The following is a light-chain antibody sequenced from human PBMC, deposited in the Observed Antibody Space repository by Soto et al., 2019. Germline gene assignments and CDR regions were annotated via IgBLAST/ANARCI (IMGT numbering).Light chain of an antibody. J-gene: IGLJ1*01. Sequence: QSALTQPASVSGSPGQSITISCTGTSSDVGGYNFVTWYQQYPGKAPKLVIHDVTRRPSGVSNRFSGSKSGTTASLTISGLQAEDEADYYCCSYTSSTSYGFGTGTKVTVL. CDR2: DVT. CDR1: SSDVGGYNF. V-gene: IGLV2-14*01. CDR3: CSYTSSTSYG.